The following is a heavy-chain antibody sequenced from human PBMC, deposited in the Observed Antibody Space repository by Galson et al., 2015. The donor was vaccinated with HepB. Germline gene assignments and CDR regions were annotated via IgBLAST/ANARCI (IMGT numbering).Heavy chain of an antibody. J-gene: IGHJ3*02. CDR2: INGGSSTI. D-gene: IGHD2-21*01. CDR1: GFTFSTYS. Sequence: SLRLSCAASGFTFSTYSMTWVRQAPGKGLEWVSYINGGSSTIYYADSVKGRFTISRDNAKNSLYLQMNSLRDDDTAVYYCARETSRIVFHAFDIWGQGTMVTVPS. CDR3: ARETSRIVFHAFDI. V-gene: IGHV3-48*02.